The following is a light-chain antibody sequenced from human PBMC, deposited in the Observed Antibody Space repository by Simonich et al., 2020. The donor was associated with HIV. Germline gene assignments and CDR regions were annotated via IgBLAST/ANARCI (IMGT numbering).Light chain of an antibody. Sequence: QSALTQPRSVSGSPGQSVTISCTGTSSDVSGYNYVSLYQQPPGKAPKLMIFDVIKRPSGVPDRFAGSKSGNTASLTISGLQAEDESDYYCCSYAGSYIWVFGGGTKLTVL. V-gene: IGLV2-11*01. CDR1: SSDVSGYNY. CDR2: DVI. CDR3: CSYAGSYIWV. J-gene: IGLJ3*02.